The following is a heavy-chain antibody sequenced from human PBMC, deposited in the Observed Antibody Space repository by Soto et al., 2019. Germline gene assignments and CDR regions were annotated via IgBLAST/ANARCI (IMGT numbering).Heavy chain of an antibody. Sequence: PGGSVRLSCTASGFTFGDYAMSWFRQAPGKGLEWVGFIRSKAYGGTTEYAASVKGRFTISRDDSKSIAYLQMNSLKTEDTAVYYCTRLAIFGVVNYGNWFDPWGQGTLVTVSS. J-gene: IGHJ5*02. CDR2: IRSKAYGGTT. CDR3: TRLAIFGVVNYGNWFDP. CDR1: GFTFGDYA. V-gene: IGHV3-49*03. D-gene: IGHD3-3*01.